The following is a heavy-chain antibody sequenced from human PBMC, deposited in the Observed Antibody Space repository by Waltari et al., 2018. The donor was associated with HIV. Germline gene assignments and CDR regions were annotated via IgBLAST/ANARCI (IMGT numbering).Heavy chain of an antibody. V-gene: IGHV4-59*11. CDR1: VASLTIHS. CDR2: IEEDGVT. Sequence: QVELQESGPGIVKPSETLSLTCTVPVASLTIHSWPWLLPLPGGQLESLGYIEEDGVTKYSHSLSSRASITVDTSKKHIYLRLTPVTAADTGIYYCARTRMTATDWYGGGPEWCDPWGHGILVTVSS. J-gene: IGHJ5*02. D-gene: IGHD3-9*01. CDR3: ARTRMTATDWYGGGPEWCDP.